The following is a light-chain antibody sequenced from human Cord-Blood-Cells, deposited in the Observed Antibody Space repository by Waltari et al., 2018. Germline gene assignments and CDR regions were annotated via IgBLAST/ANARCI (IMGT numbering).Light chain of an antibody. CDR1: RSYVGSYHL. J-gene: IGLJ2*01. CDR2: EVS. Sequence: QSALTQPAYVSGSPGQSITISCTGTRSYVGSYHLVSWYQQHPCKAPKLMIYEVSKRPSGFSNRFSGSKSGNTASLTISGLQAEDEAYYYCCSYAGSSTFVVFGGGTKLTVL. CDR3: CSYAGSSTFVV. V-gene: IGLV2-23*02.